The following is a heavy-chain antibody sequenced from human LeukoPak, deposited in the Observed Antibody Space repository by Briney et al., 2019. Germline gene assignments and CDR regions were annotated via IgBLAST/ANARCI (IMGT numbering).Heavy chain of an antibody. CDR1: GGSFSGYY. J-gene: IGHJ6*03. CDR2: INHSGST. D-gene: IGHD5-12*01. V-gene: IGHV4-34*01. CDR3: ARVGATRYYYYMDV. Sequence: PSETLSLTCAVYGGSFSGYYWSWIRQPPGKGLEWIGEINHSGSTNYNPSLKSRVTISVDTSKNQFSLKLSSVTAADTAVYYCARVGATRYYYYMDVWGKGTRSPSP.